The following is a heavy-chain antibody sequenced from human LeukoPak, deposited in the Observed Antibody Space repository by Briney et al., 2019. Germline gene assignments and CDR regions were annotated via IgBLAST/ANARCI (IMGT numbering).Heavy chain of an antibody. V-gene: IGHV1-18*01. CDR2: ISAYNGNT. CDR1: GYTFTSYG. CDR3: ARDGNYCSGGSCYSDY. Sequence: ASVKVSCKACGYTFTSYGISWVRQAPGQGLEWMGWISAYNGNTNYAQKLQGRVTMTTDTSTSTAYMELRSLRSDDTAVYYRARDGNYCSGGSCYSDYWGQGTLVTVSS. D-gene: IGHD2-15*01. J-gene: IGHJ4*02.